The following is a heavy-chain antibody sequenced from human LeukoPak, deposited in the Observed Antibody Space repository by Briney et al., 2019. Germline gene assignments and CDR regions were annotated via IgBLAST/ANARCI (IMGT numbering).Heavy chain of an antibody. J-gene: IGHJ6*03. CDR1: GGTFSSYA. D-gene: IGHD6-6*01. V-gene: IGHV1-69*05. CDR2: IIPIFGTA. Sequence: SVKVSCKASGGTFSSYAISWVRQAPGQGLEWMGGIIPIFGTANYAQKFQGRVTITTDESTSTAYMELSSLRSEDTAVYYCARALIAARPYKYYYYYIDVWGKGTTVTVSS. CDR3: ARALIAARPYKYYYYYIDV.